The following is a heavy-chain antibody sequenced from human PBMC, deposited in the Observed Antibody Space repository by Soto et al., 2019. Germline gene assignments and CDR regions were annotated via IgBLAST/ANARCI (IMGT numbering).Heavy chain of an antibody. CDR1: GHTFTGHH. J-gene: IGHJ4*02. D-gene: IGHD7-27*01. Sequence: QVQLVQSGAEVKKPGASVKVSCKASGHTFTGHHMHWVRQAPGQGLEWMGYIDLDNDNRAYAQKFQGRVTTTRDTSITTAYMELTGLRSDDTAVYFCGLAPTGTGGFDYWGKGTLVTVSS. V-gene: IGHV1-2*02. CDR3: GLAPTGTGGFDY. CDR2: IDLDNDNR.